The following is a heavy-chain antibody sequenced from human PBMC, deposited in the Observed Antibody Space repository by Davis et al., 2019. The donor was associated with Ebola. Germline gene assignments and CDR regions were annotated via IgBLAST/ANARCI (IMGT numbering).Heavy chain of an antibody. V-gene: IGHV4-39*07. Sequence: MPSETLSLTCTVSGGSISSGGYSWSWIRQTPGKGLEWIGEINHSGSTDYNPSLKSRVTISVDTSKNQFSLKLTSVTAADTAVYFCARVRTCIRGVCYTRASKYLDNWGQGTLVAVSS. CDR1: GGSISSGGYS. CDR2: INHSGST. CDR3: ARVRTCIRGVCYTRASKYLDN. D-gene: IGHD2-8*02. J-gene: IGHJ4*02.